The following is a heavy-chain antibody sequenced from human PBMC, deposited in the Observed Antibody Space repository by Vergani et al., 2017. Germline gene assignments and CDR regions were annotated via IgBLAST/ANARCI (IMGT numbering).Heavy chain of an antibody. CDR1: GFTFSDYY. V-gene: IGHV3-11*01. CDR3: ARATSTSYSSSWYTDY. Sequence: QVQLVESGGGLVKPGGSLRLSCAASGFTFSDYYMSWIRQAQGKGLEWVSYISRSGSTIYYADSVKGRFTISRDNANNSLYLQMNRLRAEDTAVYYCARATSTSYSSSWYTDYWGQGTLVTVSS. J-gene: IGHJ4*02. D-gene: IGHD6-13*01. CDR2: ISRSGSTI.